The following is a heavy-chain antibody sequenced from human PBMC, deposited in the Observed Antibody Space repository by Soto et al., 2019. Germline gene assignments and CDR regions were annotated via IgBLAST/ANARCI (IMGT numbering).Heavy chain of an antibody. CDR3: ARDLSELYFQH. D-gene: IGHD1-7*01. CDR1: GGSISSVDYY. J-gene: IGHJ1*01. Sequence: QVQLQESGPGLVKPSQTLSLTCTVSGGSISSVDYYWSWIRQPPGKGLEWIGYIYYSGSTYYNPSLKSRVTISVDTSKHQFSLKLSYVTAADTAVYYCARDLSELYFQHWGQGTLVTVSS. V-gene: IGHV4-30-4*01. CDR2: IYYSGST.